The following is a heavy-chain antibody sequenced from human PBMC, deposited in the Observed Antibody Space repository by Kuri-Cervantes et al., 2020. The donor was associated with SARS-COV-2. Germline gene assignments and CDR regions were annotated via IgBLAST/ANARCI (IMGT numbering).Heavy chain of an antibody. V-gene: IGHV3-49*02. D-gene: IGHD3-22*01. Sequence: GESLKISCAASGFTFSYYYMSGVRQAPGKGLEWVGFIRSKAYGGTTEYAASVKGRFTISRDDSKSIAYLQMNSLKTEDTAVYYCTRDLVDSSGYDYYYGMDVWGQGTTVTVSS. CDR1: GFTFSYYY. CDR3: TRDLVDSSGYDYYYGMDV. CDR2: IRSKAYGGTT. J-gene: IGHJ6*02.